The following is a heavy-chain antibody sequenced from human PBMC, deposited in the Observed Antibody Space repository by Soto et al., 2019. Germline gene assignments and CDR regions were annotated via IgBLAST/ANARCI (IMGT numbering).Heavy chain of an antibody. CDR3: AGEGVREVIGYYGMDV. J-gene: IGHJ6*02. Sequence: ASVKVSCKASGYTFTSYVISWVRQAPGQGLEWMGWISAYNGNTNYAQKLQGRVTMTTDTSTSTAYMELRSLRSDDTAVYYCAGEGVREVIGYYGMDVWGQGTTVTVSS. CDR1: GYTFTSYV. V-gene: IGHV1-18*01. CDR2: ISAYNGNT. D-gene: IGHD3-10*01.